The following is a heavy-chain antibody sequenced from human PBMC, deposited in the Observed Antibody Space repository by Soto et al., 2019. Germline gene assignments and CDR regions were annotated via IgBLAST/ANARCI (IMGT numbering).Heavy chain of an antibody. CDR2: ISSNGGST. V-gene: IGHV3-64D*08. D-gene: IGHD3-22*01. CDR3: VKGPRGIVVVTQGGMDG. J-gene: IGHJ6*02. CDR1: GFTFSSYA. Sequence: GGSLRLSCSASGFTFSSYAMHWVRQAPGKGLEYVSAISSNGGSTYYADSVKGRFTISRDNSKNTLYLQMSSLRAEDTAVYYCVKGPRGIVVVTQGGMDGWGQGTTVTVSS.